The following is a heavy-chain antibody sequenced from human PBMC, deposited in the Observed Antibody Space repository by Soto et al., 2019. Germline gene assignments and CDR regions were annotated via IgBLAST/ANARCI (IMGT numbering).Heavy chain of an antibody. D-gene: IGHD5-18*01. Sequence: QVQLVQSGTEVKKPGASVKVSCKASGYTFTSYAISWVRQAPGQGLEWMGWINPYNGNTNHAQKLQGRVTMTTDTSPSTAYMELRSLRSDDTAVYYCXXXXAMALPDAWGQGTLVTVSS. CDR1: GYTFTSYA. CDR3: XXXXAMALPDA. CDR2: INPYNGNT. J-gene: IGHJ4*02. V-gene: IGHV1-18*01.